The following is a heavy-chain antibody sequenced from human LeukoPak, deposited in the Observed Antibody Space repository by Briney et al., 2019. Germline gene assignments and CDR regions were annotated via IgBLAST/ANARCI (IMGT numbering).Heavy chain of an antibody. V-gene: IGHV1-69*13. J-gene: IGHJ3*02. CDR1: GGTFGGYA. CDR3: ARDRAIPKADVFDI. Sequence: SVKVSCKASGGTFGGYAINWVRQAPGQGLQWVGGIIPMIGTTNFAQKFQGRVTITADASTSTAYMELNSLTSEDTAVYYCARDRAIPKADVFDIWGQGTMVTVSS. CDR2: IIPMIGTT.